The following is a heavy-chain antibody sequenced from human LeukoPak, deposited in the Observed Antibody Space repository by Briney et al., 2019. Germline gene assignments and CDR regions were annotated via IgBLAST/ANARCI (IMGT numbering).Heavy chain of an antibody. Sequence: GGSLRLSCAASGFTFSNAWMSWVRQSPGKGLEWVSAITGSGGSTYYADSVKGRFTISRDNFKNTLYLQMNSLRAEDTAVYYCAKDGGVWFGESSDYWGQGTLVTVSS. CDR3: AKDGGVWFGESSDY. J-gene: IGHJ4*02. D-gene: IGHD3-10*01. V-gene: IGHV3-23*01. CDR1: GFTFSNAW. CDR2: ITGSGGST.